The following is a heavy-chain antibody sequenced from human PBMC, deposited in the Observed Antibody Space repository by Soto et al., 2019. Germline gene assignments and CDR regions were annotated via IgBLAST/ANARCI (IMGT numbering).Heavy chain of an antibody. D-gene: IGHD2-15*01. CDR2: VSIGGST. CDR1: GFTFSSYA. J-gene: IGHJ4*02. CDR3: AKRRGAGGHFDY. V-gene: IGHV3-23*01. Sequence: QRGGSLRLSCAASGFTFSSYAMGWVRQGPGKGLEWVAVVSIGGSTHYADSVRGRFTISRDNSKNTLSLQMNSLTAEDTAVYFCAKRRGAGGHFDYWGQGALVTVSS.